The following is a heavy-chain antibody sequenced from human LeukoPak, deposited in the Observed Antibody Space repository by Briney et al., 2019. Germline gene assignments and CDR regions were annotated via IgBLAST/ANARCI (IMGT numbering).Heavy chain of an antibody. J-gene: IGHJ6*03. Sequence: GGSLRLSCAASGLTFSNYAMSWVRQTPGKGLEWVSAISGNGTGTYYTGSVKGRFTISRDNSKNTLFLHMNSLRAEDTAVYYCARDHKGSGCSSTSCPYYYYYMDVWGKGTTVTVSS. CDR1: GLTFSNYA. D-gene: IGHD2-2*01. CDR3: ARDHKGSGCSSTSCPYYYYYMDV. V-gene: IGHV3-23*01. CDR2: ISGNGTGT.